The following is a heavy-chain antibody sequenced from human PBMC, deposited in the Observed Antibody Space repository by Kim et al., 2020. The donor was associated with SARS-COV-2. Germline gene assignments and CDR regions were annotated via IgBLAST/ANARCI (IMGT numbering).Heavy chain of an antibody. CDR3: ARDPHIDAFDI. CDR1: GGSFSGYY. J-gene: IGHJ3*02. V-gene: IGHV4-34*01. Sequence: SETLSLTCAVYGGSFSGYYWSWIRQPPGKGLEWIGEINHSGSTNYNPSLKSRVTISVDTSKNQFSLKLSSVTAADTAVDYCARDPHIDAFDIWGQGTMV. CDR2: INHSGST.